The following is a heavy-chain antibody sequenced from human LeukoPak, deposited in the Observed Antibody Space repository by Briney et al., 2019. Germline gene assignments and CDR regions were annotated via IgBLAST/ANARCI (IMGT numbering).Heavy chain of an antibody. V-gene: IGHV3-7*01. CDR3: ARDVGRGGDFRGGQGPFDP. J-gene: IGHJ5*02. D-gene: IGHD3-3*01. CDR1: GFTFSHYW. Sequence: QPGGSLRLSCAASGFTFSHYWINWVRQAPGKGLEWVATIKQDLSEIYYVDSVKGRFTISRDNAKNSVWLQMNRLRVEDTAVYYCARDVGRGGDFRGGQGPFDPWGQGTQVTVSS. CDR2: IKQDLSEI.